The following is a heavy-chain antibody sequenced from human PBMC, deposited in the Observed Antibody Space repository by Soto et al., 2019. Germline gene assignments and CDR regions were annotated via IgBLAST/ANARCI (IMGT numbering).Heavy chain of an antibody. CDR2: IIHVFQTA. Sequence: SVKVSCKASGGLFSSYPISWLRQVPGKGLEWMGGIIHVFQTAYYTRRFQGRFTISRDNTKNSLYLQMNSLRAENTAVYYCAREPVEMATIAPVDYWGQGTLVTVSS. CDR1: GGLFSSYP. J-gene: IGHJ4*02. CDR3: AREPVEMATIAPVDY. V-gene: IGHV1-69*05. D-gene: IGHD5-12*01.